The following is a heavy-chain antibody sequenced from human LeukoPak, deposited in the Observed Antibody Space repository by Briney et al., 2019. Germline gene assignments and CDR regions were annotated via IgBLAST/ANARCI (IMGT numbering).Heavy chain of an antibody. CDR2: ISAYNGNT. V-gene: IGHV1-18*01. D-gene: IGHD1-1*01. Sequence: ASVNVSCKASGYTFTSYAVMWVRQARGQSLEWMGWISAYNGNTNYARKFQNRVIMTTDTSTTTAYLELTSLTSDDTAVYYCARRSTGKGGDYWGQGTLIAVSS. J-gene: IGHJ4*02. CDR1: GYTFTSYA. CDR3: ARRSTGKGGDY.